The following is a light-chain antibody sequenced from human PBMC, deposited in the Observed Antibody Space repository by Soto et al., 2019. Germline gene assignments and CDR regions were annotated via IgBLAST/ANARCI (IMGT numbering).Light chain of an antibody. Sequence: DIQMTQSPSTLSASVGDRVTITCRASQSISSWLAWYQQKPGKAPKLLIYDASSLESGVPSMFSGSGSGTEFTLTISSLQPDYFATYYCQQYNSYLYTFGQGTKLEIK. CDR3: QQYNSYLYT. CDR2: DAS. J-gene: IGKJ2*01. V-gene: IGKV1-5*01. CDR1: QSISSW.